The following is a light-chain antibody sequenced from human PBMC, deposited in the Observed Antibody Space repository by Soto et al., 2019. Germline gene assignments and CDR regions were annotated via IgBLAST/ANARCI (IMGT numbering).Light chain of an antibody. J-gene: IGLJ1*01. CDR2: EVV. CDR1: KNDIGVYDF. V-gene: IGLV2-8*01. CDR3: KSYAGSNTYV. Sequence: QPALTQPPSASGPPGQSVTISCTGTKNDIGVYDFVSWYQHHPGKAPRLIIYEVVKRPSGVPDRFSGSKSGNTASLTVSGLQAADEADYFCKSYAGSNTYVFGSGTKVTVL.